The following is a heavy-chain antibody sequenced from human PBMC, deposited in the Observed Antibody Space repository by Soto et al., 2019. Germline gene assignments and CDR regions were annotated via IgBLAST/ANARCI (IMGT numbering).Heavy chain of an antibody. J-gene: IGHJ4*02. CDR3: ARALYSGNDYRSPFDY. D-gene: IGHD5-12*01. CDR1: GYTFTGSY. Sequence: QVQLVQSGAEVKKPGASVKVSCKASGYTFTGSYIHWVRQAPGQGFEWMGWIDPSSGGTDFAQKFQGRVTITRDTSITTAYMELSSLRSDDTAVFYCARALYSGNDYRSPFDYWGQGTLVTVSS. V-gene: IGHV1-2*02. CDR2: IDPSSGGT.